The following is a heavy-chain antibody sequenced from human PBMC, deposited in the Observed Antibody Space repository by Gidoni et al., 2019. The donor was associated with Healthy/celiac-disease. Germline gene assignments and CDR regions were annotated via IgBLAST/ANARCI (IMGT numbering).Heavy chain of an antibody. J-gene: IGHJ4*02. Sequence: QVQLVESGGGVVQPGRSLRLPCAASGFTFSSYGMHWVRQAPGKGLEWVAVISYDGSNKYYADSVKGRFTISRDNSKNTLYLQMNSLRAEDTAVYYCAKVFRSSSWYLDYWGQGTLVTVSS. V-gene: IGHV3-30*18. CDR3: AKVFRSSSWYLDY. CDR1: GFTFSSYG. CDR2: ISYDGSNK. D-gene: IGHD6-13*01.